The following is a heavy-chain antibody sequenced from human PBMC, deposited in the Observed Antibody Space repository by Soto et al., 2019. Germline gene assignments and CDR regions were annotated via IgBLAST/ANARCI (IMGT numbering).Heavy chain of an antibody. J-gene: IGHJ4*02. Sequence: SETLSLTCTVSGGSISSGGYYWSWIRQHPGKGLEWIGYIYYSGSTYYNPSLKSRVTISVDTSKNQFSLKLSSVTAADTAVYYCARDSGSSSWHFDYWGQGTLVTVSS. D-gene: IGHD6-13*01. CDR3: ARDSGSSSWHFDY. CDR2: IYYSGST. CDR1: GGSISSGGYY. V-gene: IGHV4-31*03.